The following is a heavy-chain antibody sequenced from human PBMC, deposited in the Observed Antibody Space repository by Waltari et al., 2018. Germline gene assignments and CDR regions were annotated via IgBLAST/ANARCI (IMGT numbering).Heavy chain of an antibody. CDR1: GFTFSSYS. D-gene: IGHD6-6*01. V-gene: IGHV3-48*04. J-gene: IGHJ4*02. CDR2: ISSSSSTI. CDR3: ASDTIAARPIRY. Sequence: EVQLVESGGGLVQPGGYLRLPCAASGFTFSSYSMNWIRQAPGKGLEWVSYISSSSSTIYYADSVKGRFTISRDNAKNSLYLQMNSLRAEDTAVYYCASDTIAARPIRYWGQGTLVTVSS.